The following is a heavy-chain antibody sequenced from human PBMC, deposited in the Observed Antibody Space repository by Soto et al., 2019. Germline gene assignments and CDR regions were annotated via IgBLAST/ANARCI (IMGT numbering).Heavy chain of an antibody. CDR1: GGTFSSYT. CDR2: IIPILGIA. V-gene: IGHV1-69*04. Sequence: SVKVSCKASGGTFSSYTISWVRQAPGQGLEWMGRIIPILGIANYAQKFQGRVTITADKSTSTAYMELSSLRSEDTAVYYCARERPKDIVVVPAAINWYFDLWRRGTLVTVSS. CDR3: ARERPKDIVVVPAAINWYFDL. J-gene: IGHJ2*01. D-gene: IGHD2-2*01.